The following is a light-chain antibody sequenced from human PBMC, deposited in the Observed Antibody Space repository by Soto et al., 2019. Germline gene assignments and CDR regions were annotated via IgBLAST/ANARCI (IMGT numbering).Light chain of an antibody. CDR3: QSYDSRLSAVV. CDR2: DNS. CDR1: SSNIGAGFD. Sequence: QPVLTQPPSVSGAPGQRVTISCTGNSSNIGAGFDVHWYQQLPGTAPKLLIYDNSNQPSGVPDRFSGSKSGTSASLDITGLQAEDGTDYYCQSYDSRLSAVVFGGGTKLTVL. V-gene: IGLV1-40*01. J-gene: IGLJ2*01.